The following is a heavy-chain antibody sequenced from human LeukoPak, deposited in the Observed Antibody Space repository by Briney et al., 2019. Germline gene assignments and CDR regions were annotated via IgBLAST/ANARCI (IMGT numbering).Heavy chain of an antibody. D-gene: IGHD2-15*01. J-gene: IGHJ4*02. Sequence: GGSLRLSCAASGFTFSSYWMHWVRQAPGKGLEWVSSISSSSSYIYFADSVKGRFTISRDNAKNSLYLQMNSLRAEDTAVYYCARLVSSGGSDHLDYWGQGTLVTVSS. CDR3: ARLVSSGGSDHLDY. V-gene: IGHV3-21*01. CDR2: ISSSSSYI. CDR1: GFTFSSYW.